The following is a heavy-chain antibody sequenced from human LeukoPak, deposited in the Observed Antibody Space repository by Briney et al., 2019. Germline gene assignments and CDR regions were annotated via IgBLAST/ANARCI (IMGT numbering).Heavy chain of an antibody. D-gene: IGHD3-3*01. J-gene: IGHJ6*03. Sequence: QTGGSLRLSCAASGFTFSSYSMNWVRQAPGKGLEWVSYISSSSSTIYYADSVKGRFTIFRDNAKNSLYLQMNSLRAEDTAVYYCARDHTIFGVVPNMDVWGKGTTVTVSS. CDR2: ISSSSSTI. CDR1: GFTFSSYS. CDR3: ARDHTIFGVVPNMDV. V-gene: IGHV3-48*01.